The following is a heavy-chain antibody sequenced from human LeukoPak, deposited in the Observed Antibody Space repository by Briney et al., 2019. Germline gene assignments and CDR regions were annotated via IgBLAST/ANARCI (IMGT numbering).Heavy chain of an antibody. CDR3: ARDIEKRRGAVGFDP. D-gene: IGHD6-13*01. Sequence: SETLSLTCTVTGGSISSYYWSWIRQPPGKGLEWIGYIYDSGSTYYNPSLKSRVTISVDTPKNQFSLRLSSVTAADTAVYYCARDIEKRRGAVGFDPWGQGTLVTVSS. J-gene: IGHJ5*02. CDR1: GGSISSYY. CDR2: IYDSGST. V-gene: IGHV4-59*01.